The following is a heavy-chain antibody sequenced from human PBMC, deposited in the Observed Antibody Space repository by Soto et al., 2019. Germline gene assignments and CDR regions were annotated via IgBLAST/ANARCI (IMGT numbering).Heavy chain of an antibody. D-gene: IGHD5-12*01. CDR3: AKGGIVATIWNYFDF. Sequence: LRLSCAASGLTFNNYGIHWVRQAPGKGLEWVAVISYDGSNKYYADSVKGRFAISRDNSKNTLYLQMNSLRAEDTAVYYCAKGGIVATIWNYFDFWGQGTPVTVSS. V-gene: IGHV3-30*18. J-gene: IGHJ4*02. CDR2: ISYDGSNK. CDR1: GLTFNNYG.